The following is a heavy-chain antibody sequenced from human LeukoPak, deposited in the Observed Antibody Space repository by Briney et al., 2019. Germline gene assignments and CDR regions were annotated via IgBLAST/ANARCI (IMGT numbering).Heavy chain of an antibody. CDR3: ARALWATTIFFGY. CDR2: IYSGGST. D-gene: IGHD5-24*01. CDR1: GFTVSSNY. Sequence: AGGSLRLSCAASGFTVSSNYMSWVRQAPGKGLEWVSVIYSGGSTYYADSVKGRFTISRDNSKNTLYLQMNSLRAEDTAVYYCARALWATTIFFGYWGQGTLVTVSS. J-gene: IGHJ4*02. V-gene: IGHV3-53*01.